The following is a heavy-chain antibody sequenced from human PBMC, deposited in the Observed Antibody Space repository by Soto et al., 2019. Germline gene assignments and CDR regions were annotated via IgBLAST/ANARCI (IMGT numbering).Heavy chain of an antibody. CDR3: ASTSIAARGSWFDP. CDR1: GGSFSGYY. V-gene: IGHV4-34*01. Sequence: QVQLQQWGAGLLKPSETLSLTCAVYGGSFSGYYWSWIRQPPGKGLEWIGEINHSGSTNYNPSLKSRVTISVDTSKNQFSLKLSSVTAADTAVYYCASTSIAARGSWFDPWGQGTLVTVSS. CDR2: INHSGST. J-gene: IGHJ5*02. D-gene: IGHD6-6*01.